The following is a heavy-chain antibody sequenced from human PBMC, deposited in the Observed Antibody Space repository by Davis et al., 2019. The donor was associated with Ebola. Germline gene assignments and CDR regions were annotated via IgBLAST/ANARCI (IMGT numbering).Heavy chain of an antibody. D-gene: IGHD5-12*01. J-gene: IGHJ4*02. CDR2: IYYSGST. Sequence: MPSETLSLTCTVSGGSVSSGSYYWSWIRQPPGKGLEWIGHIYYSGSTNYNPSLKSRVTISIDTSKSQFSLNLSSVTAADTAVYYCARGRGNGYSGYRRAFDYWGQGTLVTVSS. CDR3: ARGRGNGYSGYRRAFDY. CDR1: GGSVSSGSYY. V-gene: IGHV4-61*01.